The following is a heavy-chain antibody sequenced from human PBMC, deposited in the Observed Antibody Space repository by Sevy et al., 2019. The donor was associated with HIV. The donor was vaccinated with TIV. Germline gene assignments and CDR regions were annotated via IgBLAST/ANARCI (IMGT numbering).Heavy chain of an antibody. J-gene: IGHJ4*02. D-gene: IGHD5-12*01. CDR1: GFTFSSYA. CDR3: AKGIGYSGYESDY. Sequence: GGSLRLSCAASGFTFSSYAMSWVRQAPGKGLEWVAAIIHIGISTYYADSVKGRFTISRDNSKNTLYLQMNNLRAEDTAVFYCAKGIGYSGYESDYWGQGTLVTVSS. CDR2: IIHIGIST. V-gene: IGHV3-23*01.